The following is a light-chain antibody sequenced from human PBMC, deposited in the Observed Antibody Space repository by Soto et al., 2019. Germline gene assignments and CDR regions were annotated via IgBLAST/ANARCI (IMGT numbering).Light chain of an antibody. V-gene: IGKV3-15*01. CDR1: QSVSSN. Sequence: EIVMTQSPATLSVSPGERATLSCRASQSVSSNLAWYQQKPGQAPRLLIYGASTRATGIPARFSGSGSGTEFTLTISSLQSEDFAVYHCQQYNNWPPWTFGQGNKVEIK. J-gene: IGKJ1*01. CDR2: GAS. CDR3: QQYNNWPPWT.